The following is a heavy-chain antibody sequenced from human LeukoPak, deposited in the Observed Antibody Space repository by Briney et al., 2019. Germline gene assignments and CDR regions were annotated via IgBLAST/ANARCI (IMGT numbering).Heavy chain of an antibody. CDR3: AREFTIERRFRFDF. J-gene: IGHJ4*02. CDR2: ILYDGSGK. V-gene: IGHV3-30*04. D-gene: IGHD3-9*01. CDR1: GFTFGSFA. Sequence: PGGSLRLSCAASGFTFGSFAMHWVRQAPGKGLEWVAIILYDGSGKYYADSVKGRFTISRGNSKNTLYLQMNSLRAEDTAVYYCAREFTIERRFRFDFWGQGTLVTVSS.